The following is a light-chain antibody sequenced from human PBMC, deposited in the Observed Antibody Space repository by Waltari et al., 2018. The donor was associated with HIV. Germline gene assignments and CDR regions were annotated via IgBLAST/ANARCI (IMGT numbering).Light chain of an antibody. J-gene: IGLJ1*01. Sequence: QSALTQPASVSGSPGQSITISCTGTSRDVVSYTYFSWYQHHPGKAPKLMIYEVSNRPSGVSNRFSGSKSGYTASLTIAGLQAEDEDDYYCSSYTSTSTSCVFGTGTKVTVL. V-gene: IGLV2-14*01. CDR1: SRDVVSYTY. CDR2: EVS. CDR3: SSYTSTSTSCV.